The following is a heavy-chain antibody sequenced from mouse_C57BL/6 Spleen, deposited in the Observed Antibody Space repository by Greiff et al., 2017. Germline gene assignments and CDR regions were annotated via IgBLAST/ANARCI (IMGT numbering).Heavy chain of an antibody. D-gene: IGHD2-3*01. J-gene: IGHJ3*01. CDR1: GYTFTSYW. V-gene: IGHV1-69*01. Sequence: QVQLQQPGAELVMPGASVKLSCKASGYTFTSYWMHWVKQRPGQGLEWIGEIDPSDSYTNYNQKFKGKSTLTVDKSSRTAYMQLSSLTAEDSAVYYCARNEGGGYYPAWFAYWGQGTLVTVSA. CDR3: ARNEGGGYYPAWFAY. CDR2: IDPSDSYT.